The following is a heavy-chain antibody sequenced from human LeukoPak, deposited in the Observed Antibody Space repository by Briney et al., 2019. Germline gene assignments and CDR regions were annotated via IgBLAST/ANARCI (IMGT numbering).Heavy chain of an antibody. Sequence: SDTLSLTCAVYGGSFSVYYWSWIRQPPGKGLEWMGEINHSGSTNHNPSLKSRVTISVDTSKNQFSLKLSSVTAADTAVYYCARGVNFRPNLFGVVIIPVSGFDYWGQGTLVTVSS. J-gene: IGHJ4*02. V-gene: IGHV4-34*01. D-gene: IGHD3-3*01. CDR3: ARGVNFRPNLFGVVIIPVSGFDY. CDR2: INHSGST. CDR1: GGSFSVYY.